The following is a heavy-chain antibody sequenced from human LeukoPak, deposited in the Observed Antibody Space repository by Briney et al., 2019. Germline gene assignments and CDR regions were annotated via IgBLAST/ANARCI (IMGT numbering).Heavy chain of an antibody. J-gene: IGHJ6*02. CDR1: GFTFSSYG. Sequence: GGSLRLSCAASGFTFSSYGMHWVRQAPGKGLEWVAVIWYDGSNKYYADSVKGRFTISRDNSKNSLYLQMNSLRTEDTALYYCAKDGSSWFYYYGMDVWGQGTTVTVSS. CDR2: IWYDGSNK. V-gene: IGHV3-33*03. CDR3: AKDGSSWFYYYGMDV. D-gene: IGHD6-13*01.